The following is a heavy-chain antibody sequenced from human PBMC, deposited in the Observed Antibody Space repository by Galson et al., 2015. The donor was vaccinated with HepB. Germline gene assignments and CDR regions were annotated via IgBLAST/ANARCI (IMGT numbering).Heavy chain of an antibody. J-gene: IGHJ5*02. Sequence: SVKVSCKASGGTFSSYAISWVRQAPGQGLEWMGGIIPIFGTANYAQKFQGRVTITADKSTSTAYMELSSLRSEDTAVYYCARSGYSSGWYGGFDPWGQGTLVTVSS. CDR1: GGTFSSYA. CDR2: IIPIFGTA. D-gene: IGHD6-19*01. V-gene: IGHV1-69*06. CDR3: ARSGYSSGWYGGFDP.